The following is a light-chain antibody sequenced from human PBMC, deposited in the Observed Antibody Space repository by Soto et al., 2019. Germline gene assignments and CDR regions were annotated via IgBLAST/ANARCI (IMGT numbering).Light chain of an antibody. J-gene: IGKJ4*01. CDR1: QSVNSNY. CDR3: QQYGSSPPT. V-gene: IGKV3-20*01. CDR2: GAS. Sequence: DTVFTQSPGTLSFSPGERATLSCRASQSVNSNYLAWYQQKPGQAARLLIYGASSRATGIPDRFSGVGSGTDFTLTISRLEPEDFAVYYCQQYGSSPPTLGGGTKVDIK.